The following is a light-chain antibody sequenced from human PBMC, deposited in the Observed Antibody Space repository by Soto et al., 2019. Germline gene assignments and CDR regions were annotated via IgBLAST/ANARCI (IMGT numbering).Light chain of an antibody. CDR3: QQYNTYSET. J-gene: IGKJ1*01. CDR1: QSISSW. V-gene: IGKV1-5*01. CDR2: DAS. Sequence: DIKMTQSPSTLSASVGDRVTITCRASQSISSWLAWYQQKPGKAPKLLIFDASTLESGVPSRFSGSGSGTDFALSISSLQPDDFATYYCQQYNTYSETFGQGTKVEFK.